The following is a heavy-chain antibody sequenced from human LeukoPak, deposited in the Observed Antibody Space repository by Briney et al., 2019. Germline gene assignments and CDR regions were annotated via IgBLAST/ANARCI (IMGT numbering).Heavy chain of an antibody. V-gene: IGHV4-39*07. J-gene: IGHJ6*03. CDR2: IYISGST. CDR3: ARETYCSSTSCYLSYYYYMDV. CDR1: GGSISSSSYY. Sequence: PSETLSLTCTVSGGSISSSSYYWGWIRQPPGKGLEWIGSIYISGSTYYNPSPKSRVTISVDTSKNQFSLKLSSVTAADTAVYYCARETYCSSTSCYLSYYYYMDVWGKGTTVTVSS. D-gene: IGHD2-2*01.